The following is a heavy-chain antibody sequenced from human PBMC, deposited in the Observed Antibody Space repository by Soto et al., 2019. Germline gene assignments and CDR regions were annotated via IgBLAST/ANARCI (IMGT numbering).Heavy chain of an antibody. CDR1: GGSISSCGYY. J-gene: IGHJ6*02. D-gene: IGHD3-3*01. V-gene: IGHV4-31*03. Sequence: SEPLSLTCTVSGGSISSCGYYWSWIRQHPVKGLEWIGYIYYSGSTYYNPSLKSRVTISVDTSKNQFSLKLSSVTAADTAVYYCARAPTIFGVVIPPNYGMDVWGQGTTVTVSS. CDR3: ARAPTIFGVVIPPNYGMDV. CDR2: IYYSGST.